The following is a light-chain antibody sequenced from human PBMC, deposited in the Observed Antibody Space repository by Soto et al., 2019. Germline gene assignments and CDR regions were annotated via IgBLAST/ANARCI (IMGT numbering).Light chain of an antibody. CDR3: QQLNSYPPPT. J-gene: IGKJ3*01. Sequence: DIQLTQSPSFLSASVGERVTITCRASQGISSYLAWYQQKPGKAPKLLIYAASTLQSGVPSRFSGSGSGTEFTLTISSPQPEDFATYYCQQLNSYPPPTFGPGTKVDIK. CDR2: AAS. V-gene: IGKV1-9*01. CDR1: QGISSY.